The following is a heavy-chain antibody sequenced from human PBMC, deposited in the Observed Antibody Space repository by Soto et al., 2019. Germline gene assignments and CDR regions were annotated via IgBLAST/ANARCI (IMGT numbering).Heavy chain of an antibody. CDR3: ARGLRITIFGVVTGPYFDY. CDR1: GGSFSGYY. CDR2: INHSGST. Sequence: SETLSLTCAVYGGSFSGYYWSWIRQPPGKGLEWIGEINHSGSTNYNPSLKSRVTISVDTSKNQFSLKLSSVTAVDTAVYYCARGLRITIFGVVTGPYFDYWGQGTLVTVSS. D-gene: IGHD3-3*01. J-gene: IGHJ4*02. V-gene: IGHV4-34*01.